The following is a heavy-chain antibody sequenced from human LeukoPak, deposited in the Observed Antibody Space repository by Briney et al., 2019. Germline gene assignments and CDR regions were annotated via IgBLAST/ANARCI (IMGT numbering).Heavy chain of an antibody. D-gene: IGHD6-19*01. J-gene: IGHJ3*02. V-gene: IGHV3-23*01. CDR1: GFTFSSYA. CDR3: AKVVAVPRDAFDI. CDR2: ISGSGGST. Sequence: SGGSLRLSCAASGFTFSSYAMSWVRQAPGKGLEWVSAISGSGGSTYYADSVKGRFTISRDNSKNTLYLQMNSLRAEDTAVYYCAKVVAVPRDAFDIWGQGTMVTVSS.